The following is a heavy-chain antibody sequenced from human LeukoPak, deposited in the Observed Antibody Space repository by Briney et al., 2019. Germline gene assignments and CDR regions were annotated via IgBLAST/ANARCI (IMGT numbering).Heavy chain of an antibody. J-gene: IGHJ4*02. Sequence: GASVKVSCKVSGYTLTELSMHWVRQAPGKGLEWMGGFDPEDGETIYAQKFQGRVTMTEDTSTDTAYMEVTRLTSDDTAVYYCARDLKWGIAVAGVVYSWGQGTLVTVSS. CDR2: FDPEDGET. CDR1: GYTLTELS. D-gene: IGHD6-19*01. CDR3: ARDLKWGIAVAGVVYS. V-gene: IGHV1-24*01.